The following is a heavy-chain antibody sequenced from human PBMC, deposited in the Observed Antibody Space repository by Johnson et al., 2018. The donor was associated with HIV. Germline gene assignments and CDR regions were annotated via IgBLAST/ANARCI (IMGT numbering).Heavy chain of an antibody. Sequence: MQLVESGGGVVQPGRSLRLSCAASGFTFSSYSMHWVRQAPGKGLEWVAVISYDGSNKYYVDSVKGRFTISRDNSKNTLYLQMNSLRTEDTAVYYCARDGTTGPSGEAVDIWGQGTMVTVSS. CDR3: ARDGTTGPSGEAVDI. CDR1: GFTFSSYS. D-gene: IGHD4-17*01. CDR2: ISYDGSNK. V-gene: IGHV3-30*04. J-gene: IGHJ3*02.